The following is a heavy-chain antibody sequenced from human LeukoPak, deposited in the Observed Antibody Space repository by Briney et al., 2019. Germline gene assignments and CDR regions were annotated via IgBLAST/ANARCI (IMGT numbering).Heavy chain of an antibody. CDR1: GFTFSDYY. CDR2: ISDSGSTI. CDR3: VRDRLGDYDSSGYYDN. J-gene: IGHJ4*02. Sequence: NPGGSLRLSCAASGFTFSDYYMSWIRQAPGKGLEWVSYISDSGSTIYYADSVKGRFTISRDNAKKSLYLQTNSLRAEDTAVYYCVRDRLGDYDSSGYYDNWGQGTLVTVSS. V-gene: IGHV3-11*01. D-gene: IGHD3-22*01.